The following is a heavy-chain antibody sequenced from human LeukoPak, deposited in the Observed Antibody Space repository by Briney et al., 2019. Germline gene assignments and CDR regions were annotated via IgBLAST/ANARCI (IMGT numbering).Heavy chain of an antibody. V-gene: IGHV4-34*01. Sequence: PSETLPLTCAVYGGSFSGYYWSWIRQPPAKGVEWIGEINHSGSTNYNPSLKSRVTIAVDTYKNQFSLKLSSVTAADTAVYYCARVSYYDFWSGWYQRDWFDPWGQGTLVTVSS. D-gene: IGHD3-3*01. CDR2: INHSGST. J-gene: IGHJ5*02. CDR1: GGSFSGYY. CDR3: ARVSYYDFWSGWYQRDWFDP.